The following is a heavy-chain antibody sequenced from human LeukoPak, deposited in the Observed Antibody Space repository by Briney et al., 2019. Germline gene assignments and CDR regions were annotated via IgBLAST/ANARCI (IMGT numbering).Heavy chain of an antibody. CDR2: ISGSGGST. CDR3: AKAIGDYVAFDI. V-gene: IGHV3-23*01. Sequence: PRGSLRLSCAASGFTFSSYAMSWVRQAPGKGLEWVSAISGSGGSTYYADSVKGRFTISRDNSKNTLYLQMNSLRAEDTAVYYCAKAIGDYVAFDIWGQGTMVTVSS. D-gene: IGHD4-17*01. CDR1: GFTFSSYA. J-gene: IGHJ3*02.